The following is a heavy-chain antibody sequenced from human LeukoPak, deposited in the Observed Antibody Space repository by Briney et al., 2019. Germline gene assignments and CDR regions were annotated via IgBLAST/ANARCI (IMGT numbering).Heavy chain of an antibody. Sequence: AESLRLCCDASGFIFSNYWMSWVRQVPGKGLEWVANVNEEATETYYGDSVKGRFTISRDNANKDLHLQMISLRAEDTAMYYCATEVCGDKGEFDFWGRGTLVTVSS. CDR2: VNEEATET. V-gene: IGHV3-7*02. CDR3: ATEVCGDKGEFDF. CDR1: GFIFSNYW. J-gene: IGHJ2*01. D-gene: IGHD3-16*01.